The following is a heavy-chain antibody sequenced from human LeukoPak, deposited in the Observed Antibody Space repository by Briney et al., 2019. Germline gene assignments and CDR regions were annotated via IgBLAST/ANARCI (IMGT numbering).Heavy chain of an antibody. CDR1: GGSFSGYY. J-gene: IGHJ4*02. CDR2: INHSGST. CDR3: ARALWARGYFDY. Sequence: SETLSLTCAVYGGSFSGYYWSWIRQPPGKGLEWIGEINHSGSTNYNPSLKSRVTISVDTSKNQFSLKLSSVTAADTAVYYCARALWARGYFDYWGQGTLVTASS. V-gene: IGHV4-34*01. D-gene: IGHD1-26*01.